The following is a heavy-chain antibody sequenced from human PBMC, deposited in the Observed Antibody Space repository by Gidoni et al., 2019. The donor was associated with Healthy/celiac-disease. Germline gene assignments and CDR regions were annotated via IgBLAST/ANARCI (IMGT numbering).Heavy chain of an antibody. Sequence: QVQLQESGPGLVKPSETLSLTCTVSGVSISSYYWSWIRQPPGKGLEWIGYIYYSGSTNYNPSLKSRVTISVDTSKNQFSLKLSSVTAADTAVYYCARGLREYGDYNPQYYYYMDVWGKGTTVTVSS. V-gene: IGHV4-59*01. J-gene: IGHJ6*03. D-gene: IGHD4-17*01. CDR3: ARGLREYGDYNPQYYYYMDV. CDR2: IYYSGST. CDR1: GVSISSYY.